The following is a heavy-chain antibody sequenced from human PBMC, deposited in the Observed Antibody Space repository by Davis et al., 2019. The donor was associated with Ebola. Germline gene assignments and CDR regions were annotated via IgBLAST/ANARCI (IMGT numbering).Heavy chain of an antibody. CDR3: ARHGGTIFGVVIKNNWFDP. V-gene: IGHV5-51*01. CDR2: IYPGDSDT. CDR1: GYSFTSYW. Sequence: GESLKISCKGSGYSFTSYWIGWVRQMPGKGLEWMGIIYPGDSDTRYSPSFQGQVTISADKSISTAYLQWSSLKASDTAMYYCARHGGTIFGVVIKNNWFDPWGQGTLVTVSS. D-gene: IGHD3-3*01. J-gene: IGHJ5*02.